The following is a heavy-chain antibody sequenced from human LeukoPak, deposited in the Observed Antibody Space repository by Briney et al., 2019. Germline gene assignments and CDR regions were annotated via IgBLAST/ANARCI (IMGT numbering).Heavy chain of an antibody. CDR3: ATDGLSSSWMAYFDY. D-gene: IGHD6-13*01. J-gene: IGHJ4*02. CDR1: GFTFSNAW. V-gene: IGHV3-15*01. CDR2: IKSKSDGGTT. Sequence: PGGSLRLSCATSGFTFSNAWMSWVRQVPGKGLEWVGRIKSKSDGGTTDYAAPVKGRFTISRDDSKDTLSLQINSLITEDTAVYYCATDGLSSSWMAYFDYWGQGTLVTVSA.